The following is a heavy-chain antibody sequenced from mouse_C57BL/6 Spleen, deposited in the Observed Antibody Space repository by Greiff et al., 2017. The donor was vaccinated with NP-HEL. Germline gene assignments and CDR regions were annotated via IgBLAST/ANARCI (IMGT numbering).Heavy chain of an antibody. Sequence: QVQLQQPGAELVMPGASVKLSCKASGYTFTSYWMHWVKQRPGQGLEWIGEIDPSDSYTNYNQKFKGKSTLTVDKSSSPAYMQLSSLTSEDSAVYYCARSLYYYGSSSTFEYWGKGTTLTVSS. J-gene: IGHJ2*01. V-gene: IGHV1-69*01. D-gene: IGHD1-1*01. CDR2: IDPSDSYT. CDR3: ARSLYYYGSSSTFEY. CDR1: GYTFTSYW.